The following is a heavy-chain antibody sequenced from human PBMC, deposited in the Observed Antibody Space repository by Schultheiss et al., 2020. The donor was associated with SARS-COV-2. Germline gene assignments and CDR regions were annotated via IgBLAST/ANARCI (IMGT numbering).Heavy chain of an antibody. V-gene: IGHV1-69*13. D-gene: IGHD2-8*01. CDR1: RDTFSNYP. CDR3: ARVPKWRGAFDI. J-gene: IGHJ3*02. Sequence: SVKVSCKASRDTFSNYPITWVRQAPGQGLEWMGGIIPIFGTANYAQKFQGRVTITADESTSTAYMELSSLRSEDTAVYYCARVPKWRGAFDIWGQGTMVTVSS. CDR2: IIPIFGTA.